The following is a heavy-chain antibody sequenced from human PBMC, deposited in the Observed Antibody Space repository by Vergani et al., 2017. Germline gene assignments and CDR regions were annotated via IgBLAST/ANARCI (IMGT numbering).Heavy chain of an antibody. V-gene: IGHV3-9*01. Sequence: EVQLVESGGGLVQPGRSLRLSCAAPGFTFDDYAMHWVRQAPGKGLEWVSGISWNSGSIGYADSVKGRFTISRDNSKNSLYLQMNSLRTEDTALYYCAKDKGYERHGDYGSYFDYWGQGTLVTVSS. CDR2: ISWNSGSI. D-gene: IGHD4-17*01. CDR1: GFTFDDYA. CDR3: AKDKGYERHGDYGSYFDY. J-gene: IGHJ4*02.